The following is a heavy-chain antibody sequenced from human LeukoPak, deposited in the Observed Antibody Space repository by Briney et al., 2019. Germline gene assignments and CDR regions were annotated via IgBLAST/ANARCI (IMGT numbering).Heavy chain of an antibody. Sequence: GGSLRLSCAASGFTFKNYDMSWVRQAAGKGLEWVSAISGTGGSTYYADSVKGRFTISRDNSKNTLYLQMNSLRAEDTAVYYCAKDLRRTMSVGGDYWGQGTLVTVSS. CDR2: ISGTGGST. V-gene: IGHV3-23*01. CDR1: GFTFKNYD. J-gene: IGHJ4*02. D-gene: IGHD3-22*01. CDR3: AKDLRRTMSVGGDY.